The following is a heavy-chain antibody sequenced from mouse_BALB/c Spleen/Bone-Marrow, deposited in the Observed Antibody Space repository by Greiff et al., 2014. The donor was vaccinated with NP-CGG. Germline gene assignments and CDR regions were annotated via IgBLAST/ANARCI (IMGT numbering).Heavy chain of an antibody. CDR1: GYRFNSYW. D-gene: IGHD3-1*01. CDR2: ILPGSGST. Sequence: VKLMESGADLMKPGASVKISCKATGYRFNSYWIEWVKQRPGHGLEWIGEILPGSGSTNFNEKFKGKATFTAYTSSNTAYMQISSLTSEDSAVYYCARLGTRSFDYWGQGTTLTVSS. J-gene: IGHJ2*01. V-gene: IGHV1-9*01. CDR3: ARLGTRSFDY.